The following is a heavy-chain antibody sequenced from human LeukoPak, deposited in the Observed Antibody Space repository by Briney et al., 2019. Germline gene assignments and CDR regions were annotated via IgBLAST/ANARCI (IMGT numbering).Heavy chain of an antibody. CDR3: AKGHTLGYSYGYSVY. V-gene: IGHV3-23*01. CDR1: GFTFSSYA. J-gene: IGHJ4*02. D-gene: IGHD5-18*01. CDR2: ISGSGTST. Sequence: GGSLRLSCAASGFTFSSYAMSWVRQAPGKGLEWVSAISGSGTSTYYADSVKGRFTISRDNSKNTLYLQMNSLRAEDTAVYYCAKGHTLGYSYGYSVYWGQGTLVTVSS.